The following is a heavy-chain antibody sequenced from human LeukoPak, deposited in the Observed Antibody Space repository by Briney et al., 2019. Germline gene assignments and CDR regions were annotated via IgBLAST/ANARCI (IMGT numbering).Heavy chain of an antibody. D-gene: IGHD5-24*01. Sequence: GGSLRLSCAASGFTFSSYWMHWVRQAPGKGLEWVSSISSSSSYIYYADSVKGRFTISRDNAKNSLYLQMNSLRAEDTAVYYCARASRDGYNHWGQGTLVTVSS. CDR3: ARASRDGYNH. J-gene: IGHJ4*02. CDR1: GFTFSSYW. CDR2: ISSSSSYI. V-gene: IGHV3-21*01.